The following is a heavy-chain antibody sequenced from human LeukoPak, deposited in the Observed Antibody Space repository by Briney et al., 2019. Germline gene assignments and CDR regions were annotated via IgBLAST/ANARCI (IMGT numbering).Heavy chain of an antibody. V-gene: IGHV3-53*01. D-gene: IGHD2-2*01. J-gene: IGHJ6*03. CDR1: GLNVTYNY. Sequence: PGGSLRLSCAASGLNVTYNYMGWVRQAPGKGLEWLSVIYSGGMTYYADSVKGRFIISRDNSKNTLYLQMNRLRAEDTAVYYCYARPVLPAAFLPSGNYMDVWGKGTTVTVSS. CDR2: IYSGGMT. CDR3: YARPVLPAAFLPSGNYMDV.